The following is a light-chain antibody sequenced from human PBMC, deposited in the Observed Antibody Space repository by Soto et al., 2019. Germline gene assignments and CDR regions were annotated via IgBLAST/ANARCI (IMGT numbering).Light chain of an antibody. Sequence: QSVLSQPPSASGSPGQSVTLSCTGTSSDVGAYDYVSWYQQYPGKAPKLMIYEVTKRPSGVPDRVSGSKSGNTASLTVSGLQAEDEAGYYCSSYAGSNNFVVFGGGTKLTVL. V-gene: IGLV2-8*01. J-gene: IGLJ3*02. CDR2: EVT. CDR3: SSYAGSNNFVV. CDR1: SSDVGAYDY.